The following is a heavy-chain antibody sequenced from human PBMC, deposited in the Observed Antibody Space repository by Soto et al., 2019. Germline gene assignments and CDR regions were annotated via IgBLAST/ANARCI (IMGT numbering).Heavy chain of an antibody. CDR2: IYYSGST. CDR3: ARQRPMTYYYYGMDV. V-gene: IGHV4-39*01. CDR1: GGSVSSSSYY. J-gene: IGHJ6*02. D-gene: IGHD3-22*01. Sequence: PSETLSLTCTVSGGSVSSSSYYCGWIRQPPGKGLEWIGSIYYSGSTYYNPSLKSRATISVDTSKKQFSLKLSSVTAADTAVYYCARQRPMTYYYYGMDVWGQGTTVTVSS.